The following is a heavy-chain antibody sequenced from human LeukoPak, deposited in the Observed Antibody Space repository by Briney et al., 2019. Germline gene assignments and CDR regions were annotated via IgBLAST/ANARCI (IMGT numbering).Heavy chain of an antibody. CDR3: ASGFDSRFFDK. J-gene: IGHJ4*02. CDR1: GFTVSCYS. Sequence: GGSLRLSCAASGFTVSCYSMNWVRQAPGKGLEWVSAISGSGGSTYYADSVKGRFTISRDNAKNSLYLQMNSLRAEDTAVYYCASGFDSRFFDKWGQGTLVTVSS. D-gene: IGHD3-22*01. V-gene: IGHV3-21*01. CDR2: ISGSGGST.